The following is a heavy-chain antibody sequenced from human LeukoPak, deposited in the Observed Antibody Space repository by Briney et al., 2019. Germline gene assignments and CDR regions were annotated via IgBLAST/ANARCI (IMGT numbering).Heavy chain of an antibody. D-gene: IGHD6-13*01. CDR1: GGSFSAYY. J-gene: IGHJ4*02. CDR3: AEIAAAGTLFDY. V-gene: IGHV4-34*01. CDR2: INHRGST. Sequence: PSETLSLTCAVYGGSFSAYYWSWIRQPPGKGLEWIGEINHRGSTNYNPSIMSRVTMSVDTSKNQFSLKLSSVTAADTAVYYCAEIAAAGTLFDYWGQGTLVTVSS.